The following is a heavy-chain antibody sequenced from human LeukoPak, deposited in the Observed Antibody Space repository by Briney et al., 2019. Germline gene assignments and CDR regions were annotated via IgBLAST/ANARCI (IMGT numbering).Heavy chain of an antibody. CDR1: GYTFTGYY. D-gene: IGHD2/OR15-2a*01. V-gene: IGHV1-2*02. Sequence: ASVKVSCKASGYTFTGYYMHWVRQAPGQGLEWMGWINPDSGGTNYAQKFQGRVTTTRDTSISTAYMELSRLRSDDTAVYYCARDVNRAVAFDIWGQGTMVTVSS. CDR3: ARDVNRAVAFDI. CDR2: INPDSGGT. J-gene: IGHJ3*02.